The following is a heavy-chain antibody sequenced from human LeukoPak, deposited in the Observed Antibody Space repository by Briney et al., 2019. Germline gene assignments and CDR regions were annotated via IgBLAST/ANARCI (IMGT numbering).Heavy chain of an antibody. Sequence: PSETLSLTCTVSGVSISSYYWSWIRQPPGKGLEWIGYIYTSGSTNYNPSLKSRVTMSVDTSKNQFSLKLSSVTAADTAVYYCARDEVYSSSWYHDYWGQRTLVTVSS. CDR1: GVSISSYY. V-gene: IGHV4-4*08. D-gene: IGHD6-13*01. CDR3: ARDEVYSSSWYHDY. CDR2: IYTSGST. J-gene: IGHJ4*02.